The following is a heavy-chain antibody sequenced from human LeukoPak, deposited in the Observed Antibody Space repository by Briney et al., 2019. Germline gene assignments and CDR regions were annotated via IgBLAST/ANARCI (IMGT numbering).Heavy chain of an antibody. V-gene: IGHV4-4*07. CDR1: GGSISSYY. J-gene: IGHJ4*02. CDR3: ARDRAGFSSSWYSDY. Sequence: SETLSLTCTVSGGSISSYYWSWIRQPAGKGLEWIGRIYTSGSTNYNPSLKSRVTMSVDTSKNQFSLKLSSVTAADTAVCYCARDRAGFSSSWYSDYWGQGTLVTVSS. CDR2: IYTSGST. D-gene: IGHD6-13*01.